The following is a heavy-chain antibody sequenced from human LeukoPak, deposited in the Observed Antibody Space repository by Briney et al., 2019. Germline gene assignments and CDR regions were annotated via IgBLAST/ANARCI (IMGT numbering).Heavy chain of an antibody. D-gene: IGHD3-16*01. CDR1: GGSISSYY. CDR2: IYHTGST. CDR3: ARESSRGSY. J-gene: IGHJ4*02. V-gene: IGHV4-59*12. Sequence: PSETLSLTCTVSGGSISSYYWSWIRQPPGKGLEWIGYIYHTGSTYFNPSFKSRVTISVDRSKNQFSLKLSSVTAADTAVYYCARESSRGSYWGQGALVTVSS.